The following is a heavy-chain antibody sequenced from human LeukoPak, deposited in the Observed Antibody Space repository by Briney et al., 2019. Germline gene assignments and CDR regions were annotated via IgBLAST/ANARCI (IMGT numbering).Heavy chain of an antibody. CDR3: AKASRQGAVASPLDY. CDR2: IGGGGVRT. Sequence: GGSLRLSCAASGFTFTTYAMSWVRQAPGKGLEWVSAIGGGGVRTYYADSVKGRFTISRDNSKDTLFLQMDSLRAEDTAVYYCAKASRQGAVASPLDYWGQGTLVTVSS. J-gene: IGHJ4*02. D-gene: IGHD6-19*01. V-gene: IGHV3-23*01. CDR1: GFTFTTYA.